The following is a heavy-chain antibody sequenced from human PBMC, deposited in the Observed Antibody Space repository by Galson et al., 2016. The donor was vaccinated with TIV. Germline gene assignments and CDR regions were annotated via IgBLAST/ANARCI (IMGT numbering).Heavy chain of an antibody. CDR3: ARGFNCGFDFYNGMDV. CDR2: INPYSADT. CDR1: GYPFSAYY. V-gene: IGHV1-2*02. Sequence: SVKVSCKASGYPFSAYYIHWVRQAPGQGLEWMGWINPYSADTNYAQSFQGRVSMTSDTSINTAYMELSRLRPDDTAIFFCARGFNCGFDFYNGMDVWGQGTPVTVSS. J-gene: IGHJ6*02. D-gene: IGHD3-9*01.